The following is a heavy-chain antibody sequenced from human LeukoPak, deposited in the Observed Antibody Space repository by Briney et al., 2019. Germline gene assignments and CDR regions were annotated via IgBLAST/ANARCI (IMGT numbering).Heavy chain of an antibody. J-gene: IGHJ3*02. CDR3: ARDFRDGYNWEPFYI. V-gene: IGHV4-61*02. CDR1: GGSISSGSYY. Sequence: SETLSLTCTVSGGSISSGSYYWSWIRQPAGKGLEWIGRIYTSGSTNYNPSLKSRVTISVDTSKNQFSLKLSSVTAADTAVYYCARDFRDGYNWEPFYIWGQGTRVTVSS. CDR2: IYTSGST. D-gene: IGHD5-24*01.